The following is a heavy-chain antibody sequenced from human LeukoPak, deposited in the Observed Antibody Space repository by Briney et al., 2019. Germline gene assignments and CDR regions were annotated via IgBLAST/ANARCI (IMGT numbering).Heavy chain of an antibody. J-gene: IGHJ5*02. CDR3: ARGYMTTIVEWFDP. CDR1: GYTFTSYG. CDR2: INANNGKT. V-gene: IGHV1-18*01. D-gene: IGHD3-22*01. Sequence: ASVKVSCMASGYTFTSYGISGVRQAPGQGLEGMEWINANNGKTKYAHNLQGRVTMTTDTSTRTAYMALRSLRSDDTAVYYCARGYMTTIVEWFDPWGQGPLVTVSS.